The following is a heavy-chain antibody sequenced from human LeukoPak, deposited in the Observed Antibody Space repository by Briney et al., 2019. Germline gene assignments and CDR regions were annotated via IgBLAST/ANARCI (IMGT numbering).Heavy chain of an antibody. J-gene: IGHJ4*02. CDR3: GRHRSGSGTYFIDH. CDR2: MKKDGSET. D-gene: IGHD3-10*01. CDR1: GFTFSSYS. Sequence: PGGSLRLSCVVSGFTFSSYSMIWVRQAPGKELQWVANMKKDGSETNYGDSVKDRFTISRDNAKNSLYLQMNSLRAEDTAVYYCGRHRSGSGTYFIDHWGQGTLVSVSS. V-gene: IGHV3-7*01.